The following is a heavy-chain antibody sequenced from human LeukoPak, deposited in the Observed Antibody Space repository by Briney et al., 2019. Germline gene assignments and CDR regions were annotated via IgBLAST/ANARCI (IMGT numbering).Heavy chain of an antibody. D-gene: IGHD6-19*01. CDR3: ARDFGQWLAHIDY. CDR1: GFTFSSYA. Sequence: PGGSLRLSCAASGFTFSSYAMSWVRQAPGKGLEWVSAISGSGGSTYYADSVKGRFTISRDNSKNTLYLQMNSLRAEDTAVYYCARDFGQWLAHIDYWGQGTLVTVSS. CDR2: ISGSGGST. J-gene: IGHJ4*02. V-gene: IGHV3-23*01.